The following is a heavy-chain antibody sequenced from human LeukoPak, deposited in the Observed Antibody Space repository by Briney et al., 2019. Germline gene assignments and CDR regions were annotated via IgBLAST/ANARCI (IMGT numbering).Heavy chain of an antibody. V-gene: IGHV3-23*01. CDR2: ISGSGGST. CDR3: AKVIAVAGYNFDY. Sequence: GGSLRLSCAASGFTFSSYAMSWVRHAPGKGLEWVSAISGSGGSTYYADSVKGRFTISRDNSKNTLYLQMNSLRAEDTAVYYCAKVIAVAGYNFDYWGQGTLVTVSS. CDR1: GFTFSSYA. J-gene: IGHJ4*02. D-gene: IGHD6-19*01.